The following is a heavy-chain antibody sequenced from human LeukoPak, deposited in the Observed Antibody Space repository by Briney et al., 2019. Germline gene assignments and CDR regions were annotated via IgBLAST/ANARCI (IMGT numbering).Heavy chain of an antibody. CDR1: GGSISSYH. V-gene: IGHV4-59*01. D-gene: IGHD3/OR15-3a*01. CDR3: ARDAGTGWYFDL. CDR2: MHYSGYT. Sequence: SETLSLTCTVSGGSISSYHWSWIRQPPGKGLEWIGYMHYSGYTSYMPSLKSRVTISVDTSKNQSSLKLNSVTAADTAVYFCARDAGTGWYFDLWGRGTLVTVSS. J-gene: IGHJ2*01.